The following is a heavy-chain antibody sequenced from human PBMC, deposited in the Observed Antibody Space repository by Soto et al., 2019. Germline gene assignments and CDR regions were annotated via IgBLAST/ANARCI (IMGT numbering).Heavy chain of an antibody. CDR1: GVSFSTYG. CDR2: IWHDGIYK. V-gene: IGHV3-33*01. D-gene: IGHD6-13*01. CDR3: ATEGGVGYSSRWGAF. J-gene: IGHJ4*02. Sequence: QVQLVESGGGVVQPGRSLRLSCVASGVSFSTYGMHWVRQAPGKGLEWVASIWHDGIYKFHADAVKGRFAISRDNSMNSLYLQMNSLTVEDTAMYYCATEGGVGYSSRWGAFWGQGTLVTVSS.